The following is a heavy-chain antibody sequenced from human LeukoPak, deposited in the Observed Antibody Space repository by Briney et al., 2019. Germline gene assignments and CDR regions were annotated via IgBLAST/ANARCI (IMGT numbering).Heavy chain of an antibody. Sequence: GGSLRLSCAASGFTFSSYAMHWVRQAPGKGLEWVAFIRYDGSNKYYADSVKGRFTISRDNAKNSLYLQMNSLRAEDTAVYYCARENYHDSSGLKWGQGTLVTVSS. J-gene: IGHJ4*02. CDR3: ARENYHDSSGLK. V-gene: IGHV3-30*02. CDR2: IRYDGSNK. CDR1: GFTFSSYA. D-gene: IGHD3-22*01.